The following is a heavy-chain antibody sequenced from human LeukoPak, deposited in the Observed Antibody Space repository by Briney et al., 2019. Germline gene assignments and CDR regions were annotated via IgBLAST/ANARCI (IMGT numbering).Heavy chain of an antibody. D-gene: IGHD3-16*01. V-gene: IGHV4-31*03. J-gene: IGHJ3*02. Sequence: SETLSLICTVSGGSISSGGYYWSWIRQHPGKGLEWIGYIYYSGSTYYNPSLKSRVTISVDTSKNQFSLKLSSVTAADTAVYYCARAYVDAFDIWGQGTMVTVSS. CDR2: IYYSGST. CDR3: ARAYVDAFDI. CDR1: GGSISSGGYY.